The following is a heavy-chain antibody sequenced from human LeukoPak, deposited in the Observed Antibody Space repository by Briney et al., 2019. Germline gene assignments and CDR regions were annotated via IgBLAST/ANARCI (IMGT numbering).Heavy chain of an antibody. CDR3: ARDKSPRYTYGLGY. J-gene: IGHJ4*02. Sequence: ASVKVSCKASGYTFITYGISWVRQAPGQALEWMGWINTYSGDTNYAQNLQGRVTMTTDTSTNTAYMELRSLRSDDTAVYYCARDKSPRYTYGLGYWGQGSLVTVSS. V-gene: IGHV1-18*01. CDR2: INTYSGDT. D-gene: IGHD5-18*01. CDR1: GYTFITYG.